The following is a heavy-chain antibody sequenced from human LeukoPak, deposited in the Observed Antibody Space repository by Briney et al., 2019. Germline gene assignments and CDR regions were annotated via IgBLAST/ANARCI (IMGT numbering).Heavy chain of an antibody. V-gene: IGHV1-69*05. CDR3: AIDGSGSYYNNQDYFDY. J-gene: IGHJ4*02. CDR1: GGTFSSYA. Sequence: ASVKVSCKASGGTFSSYAISWVRQAPGQGLEWMGGIIPIFGTANYAQKFQGRVTITTDESTSTAYMELSSLRSEDTAVYYCAIDGSGSYYNNQDYFDYWGQGTLVTVSS. D-gene: IGHD3-10*01. CDR2: IIPIFGTA.